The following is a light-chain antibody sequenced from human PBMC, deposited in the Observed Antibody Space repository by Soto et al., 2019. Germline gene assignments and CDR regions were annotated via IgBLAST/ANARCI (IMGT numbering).Light chain of an antibody. V-gene: IGKV2-28*01. Sequence: EIVMTQSTLSLPATPGEPASISCRSRHTLLHSNGYNYLDWYLQKPGQSPQLLIYLGSNRASGVPDRFSGSRSGTDFTLTISGLQPEDFATYYCQQSYSTTCTFAQGTKVAIK. CDR3: QQSYSTTCT. CDR1: HTLLHSNGYNY. CDR2: LGS. J-gene: IGKJ1*01.